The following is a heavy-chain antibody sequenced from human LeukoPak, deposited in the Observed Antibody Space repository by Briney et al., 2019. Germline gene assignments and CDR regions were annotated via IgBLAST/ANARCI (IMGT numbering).Heavy chain of an antibody. Sequence: PSETLSLTCAVSGYFISSGYYWGWIRQPPGKGLEWIGNIYHSGSIFYNPSLKSRVTISADTSKNQLSLKLSSVTAADTAVYYCARVPTSLYYFDTSGYFDYWGQGSLVTVSS. CDR1: GYFISSGYY. V-gene: IGHV4-38-2*01. CDR3: ARVPTSLYYFDTSGYFDY. J-gene: IGHJ4*02. CDR2: IYHSGSI. D-gene: IGHD3-22*01.